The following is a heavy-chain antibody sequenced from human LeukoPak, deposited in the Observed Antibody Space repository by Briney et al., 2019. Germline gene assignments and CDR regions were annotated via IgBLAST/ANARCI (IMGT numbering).Heavy chain of an antibody. D-gene: IGHD2-8*01. Sequence: SETLSLTCAVSGYSISCGYYWGWIRQPPGKGLEWIGSIYHSGSTYYNPSLKSRVTISVDTSKNQFSLKLSSVTAADTAVYYCARHCTNGVCYYFDYWGQGTLVTVSS. V-gene: IGHV4-38-2*01. CDR2: IYHSGST. CDR1: GYSISCGYY. J-gene: IGHJ4*02. CDR3: ARHCTNGVCYYFDY.